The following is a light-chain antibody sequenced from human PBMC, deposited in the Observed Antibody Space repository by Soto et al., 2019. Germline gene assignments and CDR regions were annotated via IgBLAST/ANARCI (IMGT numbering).Light chain of an antibody. J-gene: IGLJ2*01. CDR2: LNNDGSH. V-gene: IGLV4-69*01. Sequence: QPVLTQSPSASASLGASVKLTCTLSSGHSSYAIAWHQKQPGKGPRYLMDLNNDGSHTKGDGIPDRFSGSSSGAERYLIISSLQSEDGADYYCQTWGTGFQVFGGGTKVTVL. CDR3: QTWGTGFQV. CDR1: SGHSSYA.